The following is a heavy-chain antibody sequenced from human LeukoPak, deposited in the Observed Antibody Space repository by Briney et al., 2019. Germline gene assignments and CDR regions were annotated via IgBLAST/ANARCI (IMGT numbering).Heavy chain of an antibody. J-gene: IGHJ6*04. CDR3: AREKDYDILTGYYKDYYYYGMDV. V-gene: IGHV3-30*04. D-gene: IGHD3-9*01. CDR1: GFSFSTYA. CDR2: ISYDGSNK. Sequence: GGPLRLSCAASGFSFSTYAMHWVRQTPGKGLEWVLVISYDGSNKYYTDSVKGRFTISRDNSKNTLYLQMNSLRAEDPAVYYCAREKDYDILTGYYKDYYYYGMDVWGKGTTVTVSS.